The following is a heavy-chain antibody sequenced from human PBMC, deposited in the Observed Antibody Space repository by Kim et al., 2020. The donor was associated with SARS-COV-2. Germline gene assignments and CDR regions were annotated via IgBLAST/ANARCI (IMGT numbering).Heavy chain of an antibody. D-gene: IGHD6-19*01. V-gene: IGHV1-69*13. Sequence: SVKVCCKASGGTFSSYAISWVRQAPGQGLEWMGGIIPIFGTANYAQKFQGRVTITADESTSTAYMELSSLRSEDTAVYYCARGGRGGSGWYWFDPWGQGTLVTVSS. CDR1: GGTFSSYA. CDR3: ARGGRGGSGWYWFDP. CDR2: IIPIFGTA. J-gene: IGHJ5*02.